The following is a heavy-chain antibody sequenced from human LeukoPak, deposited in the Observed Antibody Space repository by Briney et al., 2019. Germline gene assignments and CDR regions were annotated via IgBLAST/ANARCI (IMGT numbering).Heavy chain of an antibody. CDR1: GFPFSSYA. J-gene: IGHJ4*02. D-gene: IGHD3-22*01. CDR2: ISTNGGST. CDR3: SVMHRYYDGSGYWVQ. Sequence: GGSLRLSCAASGFPFSSYAMSWVRQAPGKGLEWVSDISTNGGSTSYADSVKGRFTISRDNPRNTLYMGMNSLRAEDTAVYYCSVMHRYYDGSGYWVQWGQGTLVTVSS. V-gene: IGHV3-23*01.